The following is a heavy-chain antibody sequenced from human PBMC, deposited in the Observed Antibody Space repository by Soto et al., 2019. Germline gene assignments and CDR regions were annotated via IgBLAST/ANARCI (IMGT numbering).Heavy chain of an antibody. CDR1: GFTFSSYG. Sequence: HPGGSLRLSCAASGFTFSSYGMHWVRQAPGKGLEWVAVIWYDGSNKYYADSVKGRFTISRDNSKNTLYLQMNSLRAEDTAVYYCAIGTTDYYCMDVWGQGTTVTVSS. V-gene: IGHV3-33*01. J-gene: IGHJ6*02. D-gene: IGHD4-4*01. CDR3: AIGTTDYYCMDV. CDR2: IWYDGSNK.